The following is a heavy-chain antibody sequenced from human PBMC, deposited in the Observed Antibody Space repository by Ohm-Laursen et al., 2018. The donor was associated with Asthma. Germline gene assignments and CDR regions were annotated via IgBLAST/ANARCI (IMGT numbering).Heavy chain of an antibody. CDR1: GFTFSSYG. D-gene: IGHD3-3*01. CDR2: IWYDGSNK. Sequence: SLRLSCAASGFTFSSYGMHWVRQAPGKGLEWVAVIWYDGSNKYYADSVKGRFTISRDNSKNTLYLQMNSLRAEDTAVYYCARGRYPSYYDLDDWGQGALVTVSS. J-gene: IGHJ4*02. CDR3: ARGRYPSYYDLDD. V-gene: IGHV3-33*01.